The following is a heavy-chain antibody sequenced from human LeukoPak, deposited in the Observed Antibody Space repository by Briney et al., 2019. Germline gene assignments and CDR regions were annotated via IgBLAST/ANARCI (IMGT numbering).Heavy chain of an antibody. CDR3: ARDKLDAFDI. V-gene: IGHV3-64*01. D-gene: IGHD6-6*01. J-gene: IGHJ3*02. Sequence: PGGSLRLSCAASGFTFSSYAMHWVRQAPGKGLEYVSAISSNGGSTYYANSVKGRFTISRDNSKNTLYLQMGSLRAEDMAVYYCARDKLDAFDIWGQGTMVIVSS. CDR2: ISSNGGST. CDR1: GFTFSSYA.